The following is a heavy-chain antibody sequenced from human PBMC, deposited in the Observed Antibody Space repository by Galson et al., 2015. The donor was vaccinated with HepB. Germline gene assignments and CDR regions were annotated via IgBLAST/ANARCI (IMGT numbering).Heavy chain of an antibody. V-gene: IGHV4-39*02. CDR2: IYYSGST. CDR1: GGSISSSTYY. J-gene: IGHJ3*01. Sequence: ETLSLTCTVSGGSISSSTYYWGWIRQPPGKGLEWIGSIYYSGSTDYNPSLKSRVTISVDTSKNHFSLRLSSVTAADTAVYYCARRGIDTDAFDFWGQGTMVTVSS. D-gene: IGHD3-16*01. CDR3: ARRGIDTDAFDF.